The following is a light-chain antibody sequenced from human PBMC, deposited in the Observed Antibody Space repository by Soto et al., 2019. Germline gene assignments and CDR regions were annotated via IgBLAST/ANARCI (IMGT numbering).Light chain of an antibody. CDR3: QQRSKWPRA. J-gene: IGKJ4*01. CDR2: DAS. CDR1: QSVDNY. V-gene: IGKV3-11*01. Sequence: EIVLTQSPDTLSLSPGDRATLSCRASQSVDNYLVLYQQRPGQAPRLLIYDASTRATGIPARFTGSGSGTDFSLTISSLEPEDFAVYYCQQRSKWPRAFGGGTKVEIK.